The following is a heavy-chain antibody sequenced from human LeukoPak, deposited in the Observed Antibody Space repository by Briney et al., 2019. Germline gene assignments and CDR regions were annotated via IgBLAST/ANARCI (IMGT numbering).Heavy chain of an antibody. Sequence: SETLPLTCTVSGGSISSGGYYCRWIRQPPGKRMDWIRYTYNSGINSYNTSIKSRVNISVDRSKNQFSLKLSSVIAAETAVYYCARGDTNFDYWGQGTLVTVSS. CDR1: GGSISSGGYY. J-gene: IGHJ4*02. CDR2: TYNSGIN. V-gene: IGHV4-30-2*01. CDR3: ARGDTNFDY.